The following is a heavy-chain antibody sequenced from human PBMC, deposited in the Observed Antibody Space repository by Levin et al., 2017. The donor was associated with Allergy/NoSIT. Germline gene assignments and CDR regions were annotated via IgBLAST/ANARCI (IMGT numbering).Heavy chain of an antibody. J-gene: IGHJ4*02. D-gene: IGHD3-3*01. CDR2: IYYSGST. CDR1: GGSISSYY. V-gene: IGHV4-59*01. Sequence: SETLSLTCTVSGGSISSYYWSWIRQPPGKGLEWIGYIYYSGSTNYNPSLKSRVTISVDTSKNQFSLKLSSVTAADTAVYYCARGGWGYDFGSGYSPFGYWGQGTLVTVSS. CDR3: ARGGWGYDFGSGYSPFGY.